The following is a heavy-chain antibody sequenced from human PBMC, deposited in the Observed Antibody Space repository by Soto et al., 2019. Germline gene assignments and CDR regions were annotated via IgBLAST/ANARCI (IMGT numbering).Heavy chain of an antibody. CDR1: GYTFTSYY. CDR3: ARNTGYYDSSGPFDY. Sequence: ASVKVSCKASGYTFTSYYMHWVRQAPGQGLEWMGIINPSGGSTSYAQKFQGRVTMTRDTSTSTVYMELSSLRSEDTAVYYCARNTGYYDSSGPFDYWGQGTLVTVSS. V-gene: IGHV1-46*01. CDR2: INPSGGST. D-gene: IGHD3-22*01. J-gene: IGHJ4*02.